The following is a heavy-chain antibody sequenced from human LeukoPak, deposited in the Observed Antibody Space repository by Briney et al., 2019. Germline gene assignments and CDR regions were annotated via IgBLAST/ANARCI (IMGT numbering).Heavy chain of an antibody. Sequence: GGSLRLSCAASGFTFTNAWMSWVRQAPGKGLEWVANIKRDGSEKYYVDSVKGRFTISRDNAENSLYLQMNSLRAEDTAVYYCARARDYGSGKANAFDIWGQGTMVTVSS. CDR2: IKRDGSEK. D-gene: IGHD3-10*01. CDR3: ARARDYGSGKANAFDI. J-gene: IGHJ3*02. V-gene: IGHV3-7*05. CDR1: GFTFTNAW.